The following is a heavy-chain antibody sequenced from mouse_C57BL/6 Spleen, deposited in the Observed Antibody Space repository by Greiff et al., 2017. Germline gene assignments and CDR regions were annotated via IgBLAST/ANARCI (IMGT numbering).Heavy chain of an antibody. CDR3: AKTPAYYSNYLYFDY. CDR1: GYAFSSSW. Sequence: VQLQQSGPELVKPGASVKISCKASGYAFSSSWMNWVKQRPGKGLEWIGRIYPGDGDTNYNGKFKGKATLTADKSSSTAYMQLSSLTSEDSAVYFCAKTPAYYSNYLYFDYWGQGTTLTVSS. V-gene: IGHV1-82*01. CDR2: IYPGDGDT. D-gene: IGHD2-5*01. J-gene: IGHJ2*01.